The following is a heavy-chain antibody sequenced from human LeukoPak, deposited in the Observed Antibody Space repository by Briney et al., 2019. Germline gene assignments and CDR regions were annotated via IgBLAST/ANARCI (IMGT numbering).Heavy chain of an antibody. Sequence: PGGSLRLSCAASGFTFSNCAMSWVRQAPGKGLQWVSGISGGGAAIYYADSVKGRFTISRHNTKNTLYLQMNSLRAEDTAVYFCARDDFDYYDSSGFPYFDYWGQGTLVTVSS. CDR3: ARDDFDYYDSSGFPYFDY. J-gene: IGHJ4*02. D-gene: IGHD3-22*01. V-gene: IGHV3-23*01. CDR2: ISGGGAAI. CDR1: GFTFSNCA.